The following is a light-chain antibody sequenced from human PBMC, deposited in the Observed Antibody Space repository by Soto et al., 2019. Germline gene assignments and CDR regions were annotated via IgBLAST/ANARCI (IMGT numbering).Light chain of an antibody. CDR1: QGIGDR. CDR2: FAS. Sequence: DVQMTQSPSSVSASVGDRVTITCRASQGIGDRLAWFQQEPGKVPQLLIYFASTLGSGVPSRFSGSGSGTDFILTINTLQAEDFATYYCLQAYSFPRTFGQGTKVDIK. V-gene: IGKV1-12*01. CDR3: LQAYSFPRT. J-gene: IGKJ1*01.